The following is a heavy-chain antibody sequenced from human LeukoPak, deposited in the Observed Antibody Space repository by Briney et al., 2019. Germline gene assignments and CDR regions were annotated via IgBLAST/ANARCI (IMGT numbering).Heavy chain of an antibody. Sequence: GGSLRLSCAASGFTFTSYSMNWVRQAPGKGLEWVSGIGWNSASIDYADSVKGRFTISRDNAKNSLYLQMNSLRDEDTALYYCAKDLRYSGSYLFDCWGQGTLVTVSS. D-gene: IGHD1-26*01. CDR3: AKDLRYSGSYLFDC. J-gene: IGHJ4*02. V-gene: IGHV3-9*01. CDR1: GFTFTSYS. CDR2: IGWNSASI.